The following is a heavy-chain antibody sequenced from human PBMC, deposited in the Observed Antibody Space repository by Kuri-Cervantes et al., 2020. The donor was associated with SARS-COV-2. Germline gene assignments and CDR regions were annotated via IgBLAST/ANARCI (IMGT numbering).Heavy chain of an antibody. CDR3: TREILSYCSGTSCENAFGI. CDR1: GFTFGDYA. Sequence: GESLKISCTASGFTFGDYAMNWFRQAPGKGLEWVGFVRGEAYGGTTDYAASVKGRFTISTDDSESIAYLQMNSLKTEDTALYYCTREILSYCSGTSCENAFGIWGQGTMVTVSS. CDR2: VRGEAYGGTT. D-gene: IGHD2-2*01. J-gene: IGHJ3*02. V-gene: IGHV3-49*03.